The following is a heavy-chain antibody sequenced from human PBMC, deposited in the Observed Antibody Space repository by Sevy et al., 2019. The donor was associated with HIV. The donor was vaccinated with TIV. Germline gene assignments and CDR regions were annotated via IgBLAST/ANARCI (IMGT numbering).Heavy chain of an antibody. D-gene: IGHD3-10*01. CDR2: ISGSGGST. V-gene: IGHV3-23*01. CDR1: GFTFSSYA. J-gene: IGHJ6*02. CDR3: AKDGVLLWFGEVYGMDV. Sequence: GGSLRLSCAASGFTFSSYAMSWVRQAPGKGLEWVSAISGSGGSTYYADSVKGRFTISRDNSKNTLYLQMNGLRAEDTAVYYCAKDGVLLWFGEVYGMDVWGQGTTVTVSS.